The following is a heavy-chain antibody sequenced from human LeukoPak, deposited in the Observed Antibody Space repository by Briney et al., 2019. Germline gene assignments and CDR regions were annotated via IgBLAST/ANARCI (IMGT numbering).Heavy chain of an antibody. CDR3: ARDDNMGGTVTP. Sequence: SQTLSLTCTVSGGSISSGSYYWSWIRQPAGKGLEWIGRIYTSGSTNYNPSLKSRVTISVDTSKNQFSLKLSSVTAADTAVYYCARDDNMGGTVTPWGQGTLVTVSS. CDR1: GGSISSGSYY. V-gene: IGHV4-61*02. CDR2: IYTSGST. J-gene: IGHJ5*02. D-gene: IGHD4-11*01.